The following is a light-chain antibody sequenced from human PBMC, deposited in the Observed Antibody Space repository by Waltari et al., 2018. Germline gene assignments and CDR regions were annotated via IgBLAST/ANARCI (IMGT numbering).Light chain of an antibody. CDR2: GAS. V-gene: IGKV3D-15*01. J-gene: IGKJ3*01. CDR1: QSVSGN. CDR3: QQYNNWPPLFT. Sequence: EIVMTQPPAPLSVSPADRATLPCRASQSVSGNLAWYQQKAGQAPRLLIYGASTRATGIPARFSGSGSGTEFTLTISSLQSEDFAVYYCQQYNNWPPLFTFGPGTKVDMK.